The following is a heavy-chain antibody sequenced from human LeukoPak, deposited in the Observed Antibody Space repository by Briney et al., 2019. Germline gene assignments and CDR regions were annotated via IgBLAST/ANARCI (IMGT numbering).Heavy chain of an antibody. J-gene: IGHJ4*02. D-gene: IGHD2-15*01. CDR2: IYPGASDT. CDR3: ARARYCSGGSCYAEY. Sequence: GGSLQISCKGAGCLFTTYWIGWVRQMPGKGREGMGLIYPGASDTRYSPSFQGQVTISADKSISTAYLQWSSLKASDTAMYYCARARYCSGGSCYAEYWGQGTLVTVSS. V-gene: IGHV5-51*01. CDR1: GCLFTTYW.